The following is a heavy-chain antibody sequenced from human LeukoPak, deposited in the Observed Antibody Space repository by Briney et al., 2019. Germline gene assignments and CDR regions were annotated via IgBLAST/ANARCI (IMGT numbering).Heavy chain of an antibody. J-gene: IGHJ4*02. CDR1: GYTFTGYY. D-gene: IGHD6-13*01. V-gene: IGHV1-2*02. Sequence: ASVKVSCKASGYTFTGYYMHWVRQAPGQGLEWMGWINPNSGGTNYAQKFQGRVTMTRDTSISTAYMELRSLRSDDTAVYYCAREHITGYSSSWYPDYWGQGTLVTVSS. CDR3: AREHITGYSSSWYPDY. CDR2: INPNSGGT.